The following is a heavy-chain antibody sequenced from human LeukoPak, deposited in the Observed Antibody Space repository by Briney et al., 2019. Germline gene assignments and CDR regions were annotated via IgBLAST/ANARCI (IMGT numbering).Heavy chain of an antibody. V-gene: IGHV4-4*07. CDR2: SYTGGST. CDR3: ARTPYYDSSGDHAFDI. D-gene: IGHD3-22*01. CDR1: GGSISSYY. Sequence: SETLSLTCTVSGGSISSYYWSWIRQPAGNGLEWIGRSYTGGSTNYNPSLKSRVTMSVDTSKNQFSLKLSSVTAADTAVYYCARTPYYDSSGDHAFDIWGQGTMVTVSS. J-gene: IGHJ3*02.